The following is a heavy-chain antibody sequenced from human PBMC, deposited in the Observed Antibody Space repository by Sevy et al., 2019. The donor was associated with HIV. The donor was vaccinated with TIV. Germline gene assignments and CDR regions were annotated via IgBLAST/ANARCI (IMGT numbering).Heavy chain of an antibody. CDR2: IYYSGST. D-gene: IGHD3-22*01. CDR1: GGSISSYY. J-gene: IGHJ4*02. CDR3: ARGYYDSSGYLPFDY. Sequence: SETLSLTCTVSGGSISSYYWSWIRQPPGKGLEWIGYIYYSGSTNYNPSLKSRVTISVETSKNQFSLKLSSVTAADTAVYYCARGYYDSSGYLPFDYWGQGTLVTVSS. V-gene: IGHV4-59*01.